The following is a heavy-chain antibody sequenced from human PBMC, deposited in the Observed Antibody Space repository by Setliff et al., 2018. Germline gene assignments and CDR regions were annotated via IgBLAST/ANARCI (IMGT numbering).Heavy chain of an antibody. V-gene: IGHV1-18*01. CDR1: GHTFITFG. J-gene: IGHJ4*02. Sequence: ASVKVYCKASGHTFITFGISWVRQAPGQGLEWMGWISAYSDDTKYAEKFQGRVTMTMDTSTGTAYMELRSLRSDDTAIYYCARHRYVSGWPEDFWGQGTLVTVSS. CDR3: ARHRYVSGWPEDF. D-gene: IGHD6-19*01. CDR2: ISAYSDDT.